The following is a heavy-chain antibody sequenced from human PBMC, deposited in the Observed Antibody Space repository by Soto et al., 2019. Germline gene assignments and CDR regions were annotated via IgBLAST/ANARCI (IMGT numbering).Heavy chain of an antibody. CDR3: FTDLAYDILTRSLNFDF. D-gene: IGHD3-9*01. V-gene: IGHV3-15*07. J-gene: IGHJ4*02. CDR1: GVNFSNAG. CDR2: IKRKTDGETT. Sequence: PGGSLRLSCAASGVNFSNAGVNWVRQAPGKGLEWVGRIKRKTDGETTDYAAPVKGRFTISRDDSKSTLYLQMNSLKNEDTAKYYFFTDLAYDILTRSLNFDFWGQGTLVTVSP.